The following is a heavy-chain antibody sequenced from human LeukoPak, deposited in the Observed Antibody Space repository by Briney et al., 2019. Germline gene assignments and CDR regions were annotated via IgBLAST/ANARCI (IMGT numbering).Heavy chain of an antibody. V-gene: IGHV1-18*01. CDR2: ISAYNGNT. D-gene: IGHD6-13*01. CDR1: GYTFTSYG. CDR3: ARAPQQLGYFDY. Sequence: ASVKVSCKASGYTFTSYGICWVRQAPGQGLEWMGWISAYNGNTNYAQKLQGRVTMTTDTSTSTAYMELRSLRSDDTAVYYCARAPQQLGYFDYWGQGTLVTVSS. J-gene: IGHJ4*02.